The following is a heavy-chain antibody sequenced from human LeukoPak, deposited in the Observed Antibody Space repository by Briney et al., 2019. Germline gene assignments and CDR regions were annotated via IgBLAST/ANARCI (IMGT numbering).Heavy chain of an antibody. CDR3: ARAHCSTTSCYKDY. V-gene: IGHV3-30*04. D-gene: IGHD2-2*02. J-gene: IGHJ4*02. CDR2: ISYDGSNK. Sequence: GGSLRLSCAASGFTFSSYAMHWVRQAPGKGLEWVAVISYDGSNKYYADSVKGRFTISRDNSKNTLYLQMNSLRAEDTAVYYCARAHCSTTSCYKDYWGQGTLVTVSS. CDR1: GFTFSSYA.